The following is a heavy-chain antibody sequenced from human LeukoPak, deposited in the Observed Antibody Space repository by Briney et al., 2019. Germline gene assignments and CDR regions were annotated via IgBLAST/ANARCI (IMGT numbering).Heavy chain of an antibody. D-gene: IGHD5-12*01. J-gene: IGHJ5*02. CDR2: ISAYNGNT. Sequence: ASVKVSCKASGYTFTSYGISWVRQAPGQGLEWMGWISAYNGNTNYAQNLQGRVTMTTDTSTSTAYMELRSLRSDDTAVHYCARWRRIVATIGNWFDPWGQGTLITVSS. CDR3: ARWRRIVATIGNWFDP. CDR1: GYTFTSYG. V-gene: IGHV1-18*01.